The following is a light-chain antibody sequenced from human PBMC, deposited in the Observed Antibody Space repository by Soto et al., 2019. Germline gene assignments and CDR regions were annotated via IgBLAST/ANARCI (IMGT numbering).Light chain of an antibody. V-gene: IGKV3-20*01. CDR1: QRLSASD. Sequence: EIVLTQSPGTLSLSPGQRATLSCRASQRLSASDIAWYQQKPGQAPKFLIYGVSSRATGIPDRFSGSGSGTEFTLTISSLQPDDFATYYCQQYNSYSRTFGQGTKVDIK. CDR3: QQYNSYSRT. J-gene: IGKJ1*01. CDR2: GVS.